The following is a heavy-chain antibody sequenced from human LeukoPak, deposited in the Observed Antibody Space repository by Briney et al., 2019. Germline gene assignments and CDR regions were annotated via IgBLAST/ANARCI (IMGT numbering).Heavy chain of an antibody. J-gene: IGHJ6*02. CDR2: IKQDGSEK. CDR1: GFTFRTYG. Sequence: PGGSLRLSCAASGFTFRTYGMHWVRQAPGKGLEWVANIKQDGSEKYYVGSVKGRFTISRDNAKNSLFLQMNSLRAEDTAVYYCARDQGIAAAASYFYGMDVWGQGTTVTVSS. V-gene: IGHV3-7*05. CDR3: ARDQGIAAAASYFYGMDV. D-gene: IGHD6-13*01.